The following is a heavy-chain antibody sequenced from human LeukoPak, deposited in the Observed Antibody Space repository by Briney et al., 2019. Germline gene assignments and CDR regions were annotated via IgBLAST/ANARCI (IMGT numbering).Heavy chain of an antibody. CDR3: ARDTYGSGTSPNI. CDR1: GYSFTTFD. J-gene: IGHJ3*02. Sequence: GASLKVSCKASGYSFTTFDMHWVRQAPGQGLEWMGTINPSGGTTTYAQKFQGRVTMTSDTSTSTVYTEVSSLRSEDTAVYYCARDTYGSGTSPNIWGQGTMVTVSS. CDR2: INPSGGTT. V-gene: IGHV1-46*01. D-gene: IGHD3-10*01.